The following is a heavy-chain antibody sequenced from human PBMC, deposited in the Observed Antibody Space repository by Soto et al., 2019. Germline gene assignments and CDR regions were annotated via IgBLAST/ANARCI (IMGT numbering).Heavy chain of an antibody. D-gene: IGHD1-26*01. J-gene: IGHJ4*02. CDR3: AKEASGSYVDY. Sequence: GGSLRLSCAASGFTFSIYGMHWVRQAPGKGLEWVAVISYDGSNKYYADSVKGRFTISRDNSKNTLYLQMNSLRAEDTAVYYCAKEASGSYVDYWGQGTLVTVSS. CDR1: GFTFSIYG. V-gene: IGHV3-30*18. CDR2: ISYDGSNK.